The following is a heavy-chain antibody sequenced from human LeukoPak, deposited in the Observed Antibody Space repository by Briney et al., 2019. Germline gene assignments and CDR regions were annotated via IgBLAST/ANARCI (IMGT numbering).Heavy chain of an antibody. V-gene: IGHV4-39*02. CDR1: GGSISSSIYY. D-gene: IGHD3-3*01. CDR2: IYYSGST. J-gene: IGHJ4*02. Sequence: PSETLSLTCIVSGGSISSSIYYWDWIRQPPGKGLEWIGSIYYSGSTYYNPSLKSRVTISVDTSKNPFSLKLSSVTAADTAVYYCTRDRLGGAVASWIPDYWGQGILVTVSS. CDR3: TRDRLGGAVASWIPDY.